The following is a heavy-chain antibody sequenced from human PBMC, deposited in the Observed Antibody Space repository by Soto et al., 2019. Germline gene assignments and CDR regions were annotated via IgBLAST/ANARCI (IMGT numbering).Heavy chain of an antibody. CDR1: GASVSSNTFY. D-gene: IGHD4-4*01. Sequence: SETLSLTCTVSGASVSSNTFYWGWIRQPPGRGLESIAKIYYDGNTYYNPSLESRVTISIDTSKNQFSLTLRSVTAADTAVYYCARAPSMGTRVYYYYYGLDVWGQGTTVNVFS. CDR3: ARAPSMGTRVYYYYYGLDV. V-gene: IGHV4-39*07. J-gene: IGHJ6*02. CDR2: IYYDGNT.